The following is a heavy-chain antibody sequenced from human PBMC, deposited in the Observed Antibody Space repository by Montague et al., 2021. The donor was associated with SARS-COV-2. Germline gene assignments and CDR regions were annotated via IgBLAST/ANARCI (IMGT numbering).Heavy chain of an antibody. D-gene: IGHD3-22*01. Sequence: SETLSLTCTVSGDSISNNNWWTWVRQSPGRGLEWIGEIFRSGDSNYNPSLKSRVTMSVGMSRNQFSLSLSNVIAADTAIYYCVRGGTMTVVVFDYWGQGTLVTVSS. CDR3: VRGGTMTVVVFDY. V-gene: IGHV4-4*02. J-gene: IGHJ4*02. CDR1: GDSISNNNW. CDR2: IFRSGDS.